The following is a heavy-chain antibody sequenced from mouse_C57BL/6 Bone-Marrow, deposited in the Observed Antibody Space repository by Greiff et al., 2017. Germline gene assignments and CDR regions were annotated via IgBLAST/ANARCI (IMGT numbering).Heavy chain of an antibody. CDR1: GYTFTSYG. V-gene: IGHV1-81*01. D-gene: IGHD2-12*01. CDR2: ISPRSGNT. J-gene: IGHJ3*01. Sequence: VQLQQSGAELARPGASVKLSCKASGYTFTSYGISWVKQRTGQGLEWIGEISPRSGNTYYNEKFKGKATLTADKSSSTAYMELRSLTSEDSAVYFCARFAYSGPYWGQGTLVTVSA. CDR3: ARFAYSGPY.